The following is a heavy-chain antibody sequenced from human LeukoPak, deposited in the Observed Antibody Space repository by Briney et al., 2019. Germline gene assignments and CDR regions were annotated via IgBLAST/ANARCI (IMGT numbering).Heavy chain of an antibody. CDR1: GFTFDDYA. CDR2: ISWNSGSI. CDR3: AKDNNIAVAGTIDY. D-gene: IGHD6-19*01. Sequence: GGSLRLSCAASGFTFDDYAMHWVRQAPGKGLEWVSGISWNSGSIGYADSVKGRFTISRDNAKNSLYLQMNSLGAEDTALYYCAKDNNIAVAGTIDYWGQGTLVTVSS. J-gene: IGHJ4*02. V-gene: IGHV3-9*01.